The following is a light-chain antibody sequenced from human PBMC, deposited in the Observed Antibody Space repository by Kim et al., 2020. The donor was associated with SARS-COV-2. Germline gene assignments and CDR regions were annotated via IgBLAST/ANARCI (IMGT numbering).Light chain of an antibody. CDR3: QHYNNWPYT. J-gene: IGKJ2*01. Sequence: SVAAGERATLSCRASQRVRSKLAWYQEKPGQAPRLLVYGASTRATGIPARFSGSGSGTEFTLTISGLQSEDFAVYYCQHYNNWPYTFGQGTKLEI. V-gene: IGKV3-15*01. CDR2: GAS. CDR1: QRVRSK.